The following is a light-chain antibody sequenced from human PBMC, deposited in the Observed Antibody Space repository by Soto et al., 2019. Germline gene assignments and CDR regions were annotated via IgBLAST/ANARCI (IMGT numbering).Light chain of an antibody. J-gene: IGKJ1*01. CDR2: GAS. V-gene: IGKV3-15*01. Sequence: EIVMTQSPATLSVSPGERATLSCRANQSVSANLAWYQQKPGQAPRLLFYGASTRATGVPARFSGSGSGTEFTLTISSLQSEDFAVYYCQHYNNWPPWTFGQGTKVEIK. CDR3: QHYNNWPPWT. CDR1: QSVSAN.